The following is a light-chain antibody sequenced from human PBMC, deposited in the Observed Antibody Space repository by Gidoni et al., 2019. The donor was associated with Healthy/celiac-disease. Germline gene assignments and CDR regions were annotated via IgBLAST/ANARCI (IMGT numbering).Light chain of an antibody. CDR3: QQYGSSPVV. J-gene: IGKJ1*01. V-gene: IGKV3-20*01. Sequence: EIVLPQSPGTLSLSPGERATLSCRASQSVSSSYLAWYQQKPGQAPRLLIYGASSRATGIPDRFRGSGSGTDLTLTISRLEPEDLEVYYCQQYGSSPVVFGQGTKVEIK. CDR2: GAS. CDR1: QSVSSSY.